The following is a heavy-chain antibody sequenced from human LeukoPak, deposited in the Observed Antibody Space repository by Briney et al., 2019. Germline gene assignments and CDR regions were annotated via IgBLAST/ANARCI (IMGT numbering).Heavy chain of an antibody. Sequence: SETLSLTCTVSGASIKSGSYYWAWMRQAPGKGLEWIGSIYKSGRMYSNLSLKSRVVVSLDTSGNQFSLSLSSVTAADTAVYYCARDSGRIHGYYYGMDVWDQGTTVTVSS. CDR2: IYKSGRM. D-gene: IGHD1-1*01. CDR1: GASIKSGSYY. CDR3: ARDSGRIHGYYYGMDV. V-gene: IGHV4-39*07. J-gene: IGHJ6*02.